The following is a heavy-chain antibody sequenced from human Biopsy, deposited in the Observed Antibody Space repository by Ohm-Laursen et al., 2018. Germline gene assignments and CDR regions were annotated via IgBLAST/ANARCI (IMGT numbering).Heavy chain of an antibody. J-gene: IGHJ4*02. Sequence: GSLRLSCTASGFSVSSYDMNWVRQAPGKGLEWISYISETSSHIYDADSVRGRFTVARDIAKNSLYLQLNSLRVEDTAVYYCARAYEKNSCDLWGQGTLVTVSS. V-gene: IGHV3-21*01. CDR2: ISETSSHI. CDR1: GFSVSSYD. CDR3: ARAYEKNSCDL. D-gene: IGHD3-22*01.